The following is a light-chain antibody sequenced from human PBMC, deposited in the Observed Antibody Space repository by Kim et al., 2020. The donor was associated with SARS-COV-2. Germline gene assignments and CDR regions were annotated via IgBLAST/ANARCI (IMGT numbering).Light chain of an antibody. V-gene: IGKV1-5*01. CDR3: QQYINYPIT. Sequence: ASVGVRVTITCRASQSISRWLDLYQQKPGKAPKLLIYDASSLEGGVPSSFSASGSETEFTLTISSLQPDDFTTYYCQQYINYPITFGQGTRLEIK. CDR1: QSISRW. CDR2: DAS. J-gene: IGKJ5*01.